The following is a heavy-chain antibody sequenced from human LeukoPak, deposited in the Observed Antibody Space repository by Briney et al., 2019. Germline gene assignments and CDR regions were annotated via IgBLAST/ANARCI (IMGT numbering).Heavy chain of an antibody. V-gene: IGHV5-51*01. CDR1: GYSFTTYW. D-gene: IGHD3-10*01. CDR3: AVLTDGAFDY. CDR2: IYPGDSDT. J-gene: IGHJ4*02. Sequence: GESLKISCKGSGYSFTTYWIAWVRQLPGKGLEWMGVIYPGDSDTRYSPSFQGQVTISADKSISTAYLQWSSLKASDTAMYYCAVLTDGAFDYWGQGTLVTVSS.